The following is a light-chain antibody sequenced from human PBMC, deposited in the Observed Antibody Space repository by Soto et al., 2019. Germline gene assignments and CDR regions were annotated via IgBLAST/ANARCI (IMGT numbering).Light chain of an antibody. CDR1: SSDVGGYDF. CDR3: CSYAGSNNYYL. CDR2: EVT. Sequence: QSALTQPRSVSGSPGQSVTLSCTGTSSDVGGYDFVSWYQQYPGKAPKLIIYEVTKRPSGVPDRFSGSKSGNTASLTVSGLQADDEADYYCCSYAGSNNYYLFGPGTKLTVL. V-gene: IGLV2-11*01. J-gene: IGLJ1*01.